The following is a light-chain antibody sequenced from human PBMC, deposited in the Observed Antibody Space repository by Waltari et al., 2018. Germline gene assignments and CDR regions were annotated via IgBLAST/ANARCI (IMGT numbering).Light chain of an antibody. V-gene: IGLV10-54*04. Sequence: QAGLTQPPSVSKDLRQTATLTCTGNSNNVGKEGASCLQQHQSHPPKLVYYRNNGRASGMSERFSASRAGTTASLTITGLQPEDEADYYCTAWVSSVSGWVFGGGTKLTVL. CDR1: SNNVGKEG. J-gene: IGLJ3*02. CDR2: RNN. CDR3: TAWVSSVSGWV.